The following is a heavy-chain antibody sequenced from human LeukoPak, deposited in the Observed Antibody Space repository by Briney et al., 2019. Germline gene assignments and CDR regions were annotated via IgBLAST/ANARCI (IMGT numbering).Heavy chain of an antibody. CDR3: ARRPAYCGGDCPLNY. V-gene: IGHV1-2*06. D-gene: IGHD2-21*02. Sequence: ASVKVSCKASGYTFTGYYMHWVRQAPGQGLEWMGRINPNSGGTNYAQKFQGRVTMTRDTSISTAYMELSRLRSDDTAVYYCARRPAYCGGDCPLNYWGREPWSPSPQ. CDR2: INPNSGGT. J-gene: IGHJ4*02. CDR1: GYTFTGYY.